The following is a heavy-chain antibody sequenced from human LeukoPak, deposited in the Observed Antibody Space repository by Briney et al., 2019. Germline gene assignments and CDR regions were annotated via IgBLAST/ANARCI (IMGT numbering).Heavy chain of an antibody. V-gene: IGHV3-33*01. CDR2: IWYDGSNK. J-gene: IGHJ4*02. Sequence: PGGSLRLSCAASGVTFSSYGMHWVRQAPGKGLEWVAVIWYDGSNKYYADSVKGRFAISRDNSKNTLYLQMNSLRAEDTAVYYCAREIRSQFDYWGQGTLVTVSS. D-gene: IGHD1-26*01. CDR1: GVTFSSYG. CDR3: AREIRSQFDY.